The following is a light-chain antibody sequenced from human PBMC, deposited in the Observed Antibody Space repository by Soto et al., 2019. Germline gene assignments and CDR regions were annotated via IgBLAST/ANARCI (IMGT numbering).Light chain of an antibody. CDR1: QSISSW. V-gene: IGKV1-5*01. CDR2: DAS. CDR3: QQYNSYSRT. Sequence: DIQMTHSPSTLSASVGDRFTITCRASQSISSWLAWYQQKPGKAPKLLIYDASSLESGVPSRFSGSGSGTEFTLTISSLQPDDFATYYCQQYNSYSRTFGQGTKVDIK. J-gene: IGKJ1*01.